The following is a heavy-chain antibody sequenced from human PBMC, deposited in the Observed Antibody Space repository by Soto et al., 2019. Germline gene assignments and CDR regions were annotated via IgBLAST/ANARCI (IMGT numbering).Heavy chain of an antibody. Sequence: GASVKVSCKASGYTFTSFGISWVRQAPGQGLEWMGWISTYNGNTNYSQNLQGRVTMTTDTSTTTAYMGVRSLRSDDTAVYYCARDYHYDILNGQNSAYYYYYGMDVWGQGTTVTVSS. J-gene: IGHJ6*02. V-gene: IGHV1-18*01. CDR1: GYTFTSFG. CDR3: ARDYHYDILNGQNSAYYYYYGMDV. D-gene: IGHD3-9*01. CDR2: ISTYNGNT.